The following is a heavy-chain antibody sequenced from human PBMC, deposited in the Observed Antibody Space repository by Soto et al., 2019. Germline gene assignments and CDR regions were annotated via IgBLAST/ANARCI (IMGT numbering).Heavy chain of an antibody. CDR3: ARGIKYGDYSRWFDP. Sequence: PGESLKISCKGSGYSFSSHWIGWVRQMPGKGLEWMGIIYPGDSDTRYSPSFQGQVTMTRDTSMSTAYMELSSLRSEDTAVYYCARGIKYGDYSRWFDPWGPGTLVTVSS. D-gene: IGHD4-17*01. CDR2: IYPGDSDT. J-gene: IGHJ5*02. CDR1: GYSFSSHW. V-gene: IGHV5-51*01.